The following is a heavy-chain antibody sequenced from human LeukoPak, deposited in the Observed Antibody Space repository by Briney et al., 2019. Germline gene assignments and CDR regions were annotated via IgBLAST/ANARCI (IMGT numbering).Heavy chain of an antibody. CDR3: ARDYYGMDV. Sequence: GGSLRLSCAASGFTFRSHSMSWVRPGPGKGLECVSYISSTSGTIYYAVSVKGRCTISRDNAKNSLYTQMNSLREEDTAVYYCARDYYGMDVWRQGTTVTVSS. CDR2: ISSTSGTI. CDR1: GFTFRSHS. V-gene: IGHV3-48*02. J-gene: IGHJ6*02.